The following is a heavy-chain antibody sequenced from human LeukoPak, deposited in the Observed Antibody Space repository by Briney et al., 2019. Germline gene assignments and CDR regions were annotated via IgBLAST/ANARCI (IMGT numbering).Heavy chain of an antibody. CDR3: AREVVVAATHSPLDY. J-gene: IGHJ4*02. V-gene: IGHV3-33*01. CDR1: GLTFSSYG. D-gene: IGHD2-15*01. CDR2: IWYDGSNK. Sequence: PGGSLSLSCAASGLTFSSYGMHGLRQAPGKGLECVAVIWYDGSNKYYADSVKGRFTISRDNSKNTLYLQMNSLRAEDTAVYYCAREVVVAATHSPLDYWGQGTLVTVS.